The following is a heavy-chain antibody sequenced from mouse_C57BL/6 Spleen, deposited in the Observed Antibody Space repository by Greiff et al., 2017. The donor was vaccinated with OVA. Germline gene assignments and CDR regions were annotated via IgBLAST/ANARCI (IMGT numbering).Heavy chain of an antibody. CDR1: GFSLTSYG. CDR2: IWSGGST. J-gene: IGHJ1*03. D-gene: IGHD2-12*01. V-gene: IGHV2-2*01. CDR3: ARITLGNWYFDV. Sequence: QVQLKESGPGLVQPSQSLSITCTVSGFSLTSYGVHWVRQSPGKGLEWLGVIWSGGSTDYNAAFISRLSISKDNSKSQVFFKMNSLQADDTAIYYCARITLGNWYFDVWGTGTTVTVSS.